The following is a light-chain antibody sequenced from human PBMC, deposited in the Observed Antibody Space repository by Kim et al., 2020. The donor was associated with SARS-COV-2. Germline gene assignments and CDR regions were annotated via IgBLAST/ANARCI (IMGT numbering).Light chain of an antibody. V-gene: IGLV2-23*02. CDR2: EVT. CDR1: SIDVGSYNL. Sequence: GQWNTISGTGTSIDVGSYNLVAWYQQHPGNAPKLMIYEVTKRPSGVSNRFSGSKSGNTASLTISGLQAEDEADYYCCSYAGSTTSVFGTGTKVTVL. CDR3: CSYAGSTTSV. J-gene: IGLJ1*01.